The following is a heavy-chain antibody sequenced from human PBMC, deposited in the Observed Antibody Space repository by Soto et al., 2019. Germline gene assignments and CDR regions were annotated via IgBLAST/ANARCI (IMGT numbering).Heavy chain of an antibody. CDR2: IYYIGTT. CDR3: AREEKQLSRYGGDFDY. V-gene: IGHV4-61*01. Sequence: QVQLQESGPGLVKPSETLSLTCSVSDCSVNTGNYYWSWIRQPPGKGLEWIGHIYYIGTTNYNPYLKSRVTISVDTSKNQFSLKVTSVTAADTAVYFCAREEKQLSRYGGDFDYWGQGILVTVSS. CDR1: DCSVNTGNYY. J-gene: IGHJ4*02. D-gene: IGHD3-16*01.